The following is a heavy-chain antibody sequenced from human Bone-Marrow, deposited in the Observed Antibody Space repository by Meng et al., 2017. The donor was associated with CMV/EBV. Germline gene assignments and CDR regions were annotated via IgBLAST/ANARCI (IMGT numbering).Heavy chain of an antibody. CDR3: ARGKSVNGNAAGS. Sequence: LSLTCAASGFTFSNYWMTWVRQAPGKGLEWVANIKLDGSETHYVDSVKGRFTISRDNAKNSLYLQMDSLRAEDTAVYYCARGKSVNGNAAGSWGQGTLVTVSS. D-gene: IGHD3-10*01. J-gene: IGHJ4*02. CDR2: IKLDGSET. V-gene: IGHV3-7*01. CDR1: GFTFSNYW.